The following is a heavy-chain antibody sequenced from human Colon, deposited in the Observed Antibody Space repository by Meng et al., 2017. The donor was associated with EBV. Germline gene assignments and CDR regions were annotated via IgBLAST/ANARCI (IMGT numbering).Heavy chain of an antibody. CDR3: ALNHYVSGSYYQFGY. J-gene: IGHJ4*02. D-gene: IGHD3-10*01. V-gene: IGHV2-5*02. Sequence: QITLKESGPTLVKPTXTLTLTCTFSGFSLSTSGVGVGWIRQPPGKALEWLALIYWDDDKRYRPSLKSRLTITKDTSKNEVVLTMTNMDPVDTATYFCALNHYVSGSYYQFGYWGQGTLVTVSS. CDR2: IYWDDDK. CDR1: GFSLSTSGVG.